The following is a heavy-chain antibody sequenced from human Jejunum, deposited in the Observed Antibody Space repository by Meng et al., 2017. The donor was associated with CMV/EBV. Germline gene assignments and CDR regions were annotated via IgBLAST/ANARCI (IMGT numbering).Heavy chain of an antibody. J-gene: IGHJ4*02. V-gene: IGHV3-72*01. CDR3: AKELAARAFEY. CDR2: SRNKANNYIT. Sequence: ASGLRFSDHYMDWVRQAPGKELEWVGRSRNKANNYITEYAASVGGRFTISRDDSDNSVYLEMNSLKTEDTAVYYCAKELAARAFEYWGQGTLVTVSS. CDR1: GLRFSDHY. D-gene: IGHD1-26*01.